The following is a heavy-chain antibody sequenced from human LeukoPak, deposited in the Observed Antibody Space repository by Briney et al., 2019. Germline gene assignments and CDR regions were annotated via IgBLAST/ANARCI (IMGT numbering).Heavy chain of an antibody. CDR3: AIGNGNNAPIDS. Sequence: SVEVSCKASGGAFSSSTITWVRQARGHGLEWMVGIIPLFGTTNYAQKFRGRVTITADAPTSTAYMDLSSLTSDDTAVYFCAIGNGNNAPIDSWGQGTLVTVSS. CDR1: GGAFSSST. CDR2: IIPLFGTT. V-gene: IGHV1-69*13. D-gene: IGHD1-1*01. J-gene: IGHJ4*02.